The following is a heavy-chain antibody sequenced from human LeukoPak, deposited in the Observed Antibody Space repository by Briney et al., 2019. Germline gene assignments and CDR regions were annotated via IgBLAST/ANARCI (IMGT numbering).Heavy chain of an antibody. Sequence: GGSLRLSCAASGFTVSSNYMSWVRQAPGKGLEWVSVIYSGGSTYYADSVKGRFTISRDNSKNTLYLQMNSLRAEDTALYFCAKKAQYNGNYPLDYWGQGTLVTVSS. CDR3: AKKAQYNGNYPLDY. D-gene: IGHD1-26*01. J-gene: IGHJ4*02. V-gene: IGHV3-53*01. CDR2: IYSGGST. CDR1: GFTVSSNY.